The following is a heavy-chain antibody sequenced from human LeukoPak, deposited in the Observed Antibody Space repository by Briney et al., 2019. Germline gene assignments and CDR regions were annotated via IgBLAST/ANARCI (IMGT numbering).Heavy chain of an antibody. CDR3: ARRVGSSESSYYFDY. D-gene: IGHD3-22*01. V-gene: IGHV3-74*01. CDR2: ISSDGSIT. CDR1: GFTFNIYW. J-gene: IGHJ4*02. Sequence: GVSLRLSCAASGFTFNIYWTHWVRQPPGKGLVWVSLISSDGSITSYADSVKGRFTISRDNAKNTVYLQMNSLRVEDTAVYYCARRVGSSESSYYFDYWGQGTLVTVSS.